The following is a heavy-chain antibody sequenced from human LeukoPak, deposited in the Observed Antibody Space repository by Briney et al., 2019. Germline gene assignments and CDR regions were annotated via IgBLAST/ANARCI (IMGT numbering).Heavy chain of an antibody. CDR1: GYSFTNYW. CDR2: IYPGDSAI. D-gene: IGHD1-26*01. CDR3: ARRSGGYFAFDI. J-gene: IGHJ3*02. V-gene: IGHV5-51*01. Sequence: GESLKISCKGSGYSFTNYWIGCVRQMPGKGLEWIGIIYPGDSAIKYSPSFQGQVTISVDKSISTAYLQWSSLKASDTAMYYCARRSGGYFAFDIWGQGTMVTVSS.